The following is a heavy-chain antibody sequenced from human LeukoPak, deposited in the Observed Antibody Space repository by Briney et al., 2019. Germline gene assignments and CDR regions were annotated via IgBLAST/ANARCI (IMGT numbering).Heavy chain of an antibody. CDR3: ARDYNCRANGFCPGGY. CDR1: GYTFTSYG. CDR2: ISAYNGNT. V-gene: IGHV1-18*01. D-gene: IGHD1-1*01. J-gene: IGHJ4*02. Sequence: ASVKVSCKASGYTFTSYGISWVRQAPGQGLEWMGWISAYNGNTNYAQKLQGRVTMTTDTSTNTAYMELRSLRSDDTAVYYCARDYNCRANGFCPGGYWGQGTLVTVSS.